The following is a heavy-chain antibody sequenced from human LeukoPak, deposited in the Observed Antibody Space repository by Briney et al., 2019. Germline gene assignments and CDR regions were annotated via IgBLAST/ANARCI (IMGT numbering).Heavy chain of an antibody. CDR1: VSDFTTYW. D-gene: IGHD3-10*01. V-gene: IGHV5-51*01. CDR3: ARQAKDTSGSYWVDY. J-gene: IGHJ4*02. Sequence: GASRKISGEGSVSDFTTYWIGGVRQLPGKGLEWMGIIYPGDSDTRYSPSFQGQVTISADKSISTAYLQWSSLRASDTAIYYCARQAKDTSGSYWVDYWGQGTLVTVSS. CDR2: IYPGDSDT.